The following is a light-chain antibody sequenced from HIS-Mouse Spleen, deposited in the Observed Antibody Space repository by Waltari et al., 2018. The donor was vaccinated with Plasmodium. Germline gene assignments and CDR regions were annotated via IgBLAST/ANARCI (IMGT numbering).Light chain of an antibody. J-gene: IGLJ2*01. CDR2: RDS. V-gene: IGLV3-9*01. Sequence: SYELTQPLSVSVALGQTARITCGGNNIGSKNVHWYQKKPGQAPVLVIYRDSNRPSGIPGRVSGSNSGNTATLTISRAQAGDEADYYCQVWDSSSVVFGGGTKLTVL. CDR3: QVWDSSSVV. CDR1: NIGSKN.